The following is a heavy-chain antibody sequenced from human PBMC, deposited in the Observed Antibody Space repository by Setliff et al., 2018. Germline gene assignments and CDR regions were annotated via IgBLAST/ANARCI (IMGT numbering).Heavy chain of an antibody. D-gene: IGHD3-22*01. CDR2: IYTSGST. Sequence: PSETLSLTCTVSGGSISSYYWSWIRQPPWKGLEWIGYIYTSGSTNYNPALKSRVTISLDTSKNQFSLKLSSVTAADTAVYYCARGSYYYSSGYSPDFFAYWGQGTLVTVSS. CDR3: ARGSYYYSSGYSPDFFAY. V-gene: IGHV4-4*08. J-gene: IGHJ4*02. CDR1: GGSISSYY.